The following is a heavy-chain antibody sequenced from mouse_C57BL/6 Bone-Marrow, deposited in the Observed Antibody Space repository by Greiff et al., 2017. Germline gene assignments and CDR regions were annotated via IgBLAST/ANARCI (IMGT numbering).Heavy chain of an antibody. Sequence: VQLQQSGPELVKPGASVKMSCKASGYTFTDYNMHWVKQSHGKSLEWIGYINPNNGGTSYNQKFKGKATLTVNKSSSTAYMELRSLTSEDSAVYYCALYYYGRERAFAYWGQGTLVTVSA. CDR3: ALYYYGRERAFAY. CDR2: INPNNGGT. D-gene: IGHD1-1*01. CDR1: GYTFTDYN. V-gene: IGHV1-22*01. J-gene: IGHJ3*01.